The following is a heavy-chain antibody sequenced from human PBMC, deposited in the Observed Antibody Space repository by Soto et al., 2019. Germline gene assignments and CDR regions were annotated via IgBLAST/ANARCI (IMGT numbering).Heavy chain of an antibody. J-gene: IGHJ5*02. Sequence: PSETLSLTCTVSGGSISSGGYYWSWIRQHPGKGLEWIGYIYYSGSTYYNPSLKSRVTISVDTSKNQFSLKLSSVTAADTAVYYCARVDYSWNFSWFDPWGQGTLVTVSS. D-gene: IGHD1-7*01. CDR1: GGSISSGGYY. V-gene: IGHV4-31*03. CDR3: ARVDYSWNFSWFDP. CDR2: IYYSGST.